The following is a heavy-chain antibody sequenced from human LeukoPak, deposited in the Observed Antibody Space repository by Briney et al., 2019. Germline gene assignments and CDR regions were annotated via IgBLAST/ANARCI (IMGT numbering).Heavy chain of an antibody. CDR2: ISAYNGNT. CDR3: ARTRGRKSSGSYWGLYYFDY. J-gene: IGHJ4*02. D-gene: IGHD1-26*01. Sequence: KPGASVKVSCKASGYTFTSYGISWVRQAPGQGLEWMGWISAYNGNTNYAQKLQGRVTMTTDTSTSTAYMELRSLRSDDTAVYYCARTRGRKSSGSYWGLYYFDYWGQGTLVTVSS. V-gene: IGHV1-18*01. CDR1: GYTFTSYG.